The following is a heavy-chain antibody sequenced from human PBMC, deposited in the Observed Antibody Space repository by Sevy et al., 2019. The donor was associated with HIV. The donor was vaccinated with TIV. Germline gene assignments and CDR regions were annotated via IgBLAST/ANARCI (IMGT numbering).Heavy chain of an antibody. CDR2: IRQDGSEI. V-gene: IGHV3-7*01. CDR3: VRAIQSDGSF. Sequence: GGSLRLSCVASGFNLENFWMNWVRQAPGKGLEWVANIRQDGSEIYYVASVKGRFTISRDNARNLVYLQMNSLRVEDTGLYYCVRAIQSDGSFWGQGALVTVSS. CDR1: GFNLENFW. D-gene: IGHD6-19*01. J-gene: IGHJ4*02.